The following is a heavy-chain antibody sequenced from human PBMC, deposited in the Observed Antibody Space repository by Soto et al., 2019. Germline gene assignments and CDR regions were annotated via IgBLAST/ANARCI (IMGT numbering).Heavy chain of an antibody. J-gene: IGHJ5*02. D-gene: IGHD4-4*01. CDR1: GFNFPRSW. Sequence: EVQLVEAGGGLVPPGGSLRLSCAASGFNFPRSWMTWVRQAPGKGPEWVANIKTDGSDKFYADSVGGRFTVSRDNAKSSLYLHMDSLRVEDTAVYYCARDPTVGDYSTWCQGTLVTVSS. V-gene: IGHV3-7*01. CDR2: IKTDGSDK. CDR3: ARDPTVGDYST.